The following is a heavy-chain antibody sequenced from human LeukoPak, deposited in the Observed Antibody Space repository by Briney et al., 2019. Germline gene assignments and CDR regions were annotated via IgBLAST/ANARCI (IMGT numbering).Heavy chain of an antibody. CDR3: ASGPGKVLVY. D-gene: IGHD3-10*01. CDR1: GGSFSGYY. Sequence: PSETLSLTCAVYGGSFSGYYWSWIRQPPGKGLEWIGEINHSGSTNYNPSLKSRVTISVDTSKNQFSLKLSSVTAADTAVYYCASGPGKVLVYWGQGTLVTVSS. J-gene: IGHJ4*02. CDR2: INHSGST. V-gene: IGHV4-34*01.